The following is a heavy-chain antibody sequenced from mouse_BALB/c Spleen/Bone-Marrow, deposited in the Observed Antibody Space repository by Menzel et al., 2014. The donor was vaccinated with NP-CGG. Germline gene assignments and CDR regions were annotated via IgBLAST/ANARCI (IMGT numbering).Heavy chain of an antibody. CDR1: GFNIKDTY. D-gene: IGHD1-1*01. CDR2: IDPANGNT. J-gene: IGHJ2*01. V-gene: IGHV14-3*02. CDR3: AYGSSYDYFDY. Sequence: VQLQQSGAELVKPGASVKLSCTASGFNIKDTYMHWVKQRPEQGLEWIGRIDPANGNTKYDPKFQGKATITADTSSNTAYLQLSSLTSEDTAVYYCAYGSSYDYFDYWGQGTTLIVSS.